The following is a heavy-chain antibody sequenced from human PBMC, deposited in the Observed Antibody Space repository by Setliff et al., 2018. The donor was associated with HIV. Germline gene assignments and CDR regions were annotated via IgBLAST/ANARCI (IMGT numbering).Heavy chain of an antibody. J-gene: IGHJ6*02. CDR2: ITYSGST. D-gene: IGHD2-15*01. CDR3: ARVGSVLQVTLFGMDV. Sequence: SETLSLTCSVSGGSISRVGYYWSWIRQHPGKGLEWIGYITYSGSTYYNPSLMSRVSISPDTSKNQFSLKLTSVTAADTAVYYCARVGSVLQVTLFGMDVWGQGTTVTVSS. V-gene: IGHV4-31*03. CDR1: GGSISRVGYY.